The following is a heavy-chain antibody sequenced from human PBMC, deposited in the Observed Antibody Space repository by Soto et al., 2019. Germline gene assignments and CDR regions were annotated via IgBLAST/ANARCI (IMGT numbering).Heavy chain of an antibody. J-gene: IGHJ4*02. CDR3: AGSHTAYTGIDY. D-gene: IGHD2-2*02. CDR1: GFTVSSNY. CDR2: IYSGGST. V-gene: IGHV3-53*01. Sequence: GGSLRLSCAASGFTVSSNYMSWVRQAPGKGLEWVSAIYSGGSTYYADSVKGRFTISRDNSKNTLYLQMNSLRAEDTAVYYCAGSHTAYTGIDYWGQGTLVTVSS.